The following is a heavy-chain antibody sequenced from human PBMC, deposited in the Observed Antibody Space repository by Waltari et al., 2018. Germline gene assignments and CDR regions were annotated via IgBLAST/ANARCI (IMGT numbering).Heavy chain of an antibody. Sequence: QVQLQESGPGLVKPSETLSLTCTVSGGSISSYYWSWIRQPPGKGLEWIGYIYYSGSTNYTPSHKSRVTISVDTSKNQFSLKLSSVTAADTAVYYCARVNTMIEDYYYGMDVWGQGTTVTVSS. CDR2: IYYSGST. J-gene: IGHJ6*02. D-gene: IGHD3-22*01. V-gene: IGHV4-59*01. CDR3: ARVNTMIEDYYYGMDV. CDR1: GGSISSYY.